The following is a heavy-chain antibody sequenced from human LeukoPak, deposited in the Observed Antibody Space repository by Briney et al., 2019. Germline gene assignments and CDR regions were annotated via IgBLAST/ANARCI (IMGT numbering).Heavy chain of an antibody. CDR2: IIPIFGTA. J-gene: IGHJ6*03. Sequence: GASVKVSFKASGSTFSSYAISWVRQAPGQGLEWMGGIIPIFGTANYAQKFQGRVTITADKSTSTAYMELSSLRSEDTAVYYCARGHIVVVTAIPSFYYMDVWGKGTTVTVSS. D-gene: IGHD2-21*02. V-gene: IGHV1-69*06. CDR3: ARGHIVVVTAIPSFYYMDV. CDR1: GSTFSSYA.